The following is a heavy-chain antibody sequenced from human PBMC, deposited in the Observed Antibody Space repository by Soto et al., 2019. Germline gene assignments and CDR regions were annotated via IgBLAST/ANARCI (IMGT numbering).Heavy chain of an antibody. CDR3: ARRGDGYKDFDY. D-gene: IGHD5-12*01. J-gene: IGHJ4*02. CDR2: INSDGSST. V-gene: IGHV3-74*01. Sequence: QAGGSLRLSCAASGFTFSSYWMHWVRQAPGKGLVWVSLINSDGSSTSYADSVKGRFTISRDNAKNTLYLQMNSLRAEDTAVYYCARRGDGYKDFDYWGQGTLVTVSS. CDR1: GFTFSSYW.